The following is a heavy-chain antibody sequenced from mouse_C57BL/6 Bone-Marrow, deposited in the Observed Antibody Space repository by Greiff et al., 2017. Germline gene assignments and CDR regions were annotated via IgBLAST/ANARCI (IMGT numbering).Heavy chain of an antibody. V-gene: IGHV1-42*01. CDR2: INPSTGGT. Sequence: EVQLQQSGPELVKPGASVKISCKASGYSFTGYYMNWVKQSPEKSLEWIGEINPSTGGTTYNQKFKAKAPLSVDKSSSTAYMQLKSLTSEVTAIYYCSLCYGSCFAYWGQGTLVTVSA. CDR1: GYSFTGYY. D-gene: IGHD1-1*01. CDR3: SLCYGSCFAY. J-gene: IGHJ3*01.